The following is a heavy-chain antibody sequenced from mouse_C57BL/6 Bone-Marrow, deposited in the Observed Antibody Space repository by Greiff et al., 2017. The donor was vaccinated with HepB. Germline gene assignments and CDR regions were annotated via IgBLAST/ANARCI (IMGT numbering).Heavy chain of an antibody. Sequence: EVQLQQSGAELVRPGASVKLSCTASGFNIKDDYMHWVKQRPEQGLEWIGWIDPENGDTEYASKFQGKATITADTSSNTAYLQLSSLTSEDTAVYYCTSITTVVAHWYFDVWGTGTTVTVSS. CDR3: TSITTVVAHWYFDV. J-gene: IGHJ1*03. D-gene: IGHD1-1*01. CDR2: IDPENGDT. V-gene: IGHV14-4*01. CDR1: GFNIKDDY.